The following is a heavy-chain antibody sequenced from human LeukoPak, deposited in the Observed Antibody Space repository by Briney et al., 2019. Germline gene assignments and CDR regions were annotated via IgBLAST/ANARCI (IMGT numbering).Heavy chain of an antibody. CDR3: ARPPPRDDSSGYYYYYMDV. Sequence: GASVKVSCKASGYTFTGYYMHWVRQAPGQGLEWMGGIIPIFGTANYAQKFQGRVTITADKSTSTAYMELSSLRSEDTAVYYCARPPPRDDSSGYYYYYMDVWGKGTTVTVSS. CDR1: GYTFTGYY. V-gene: IGHV1-69*06. D-gene: IGHD3-22*01. CDR2: IIPIFGTA. J-gene: IGHJ6*03.